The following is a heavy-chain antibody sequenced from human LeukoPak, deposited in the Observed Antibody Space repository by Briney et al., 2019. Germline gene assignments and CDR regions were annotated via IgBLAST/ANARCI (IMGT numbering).Heavy chain of an antibody. D-gene: IGHD3-16*01. CDR1: GFTFSTTW. CDR2: INQDGSEK. Sequence: GGSLRLSCIVSGFTFSTTWMSWVRQAPGKGPEWVAIINQDGSEKIYVDSLKGRFTISRDNAKDSLHLQMHSLRVVDTAVYYCARATRLPDYWGQGTLVTVSS. V-gene: IGHV3-7*04. J-gene: IGHJ4*02. CDR3: ARATRLPDY.